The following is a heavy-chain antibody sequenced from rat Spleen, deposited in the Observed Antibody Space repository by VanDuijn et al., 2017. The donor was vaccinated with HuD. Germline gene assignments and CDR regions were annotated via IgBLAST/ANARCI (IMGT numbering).Heavy chain of an antibody. CDR1: GLSFSNYD. V-gene: IGHV5-20*01. J-gene: IGHJ2*01. CDR3: TTDTFYDGTYYPGGFDY. D-gene: IGHD1-12*02. Sequence: EVQLVESGGGLVQPGRSMKLSCAASGLSFSNYDMAWVRQAPTKGLEWVASISYDGTATYYRDSVKGRFTISRDNANSTLYLQLDSLRSEDTATYYCTTDTFYDGTYYPGGFDYWGQGVMVTVSS. CDR2: ISYDGTAT.